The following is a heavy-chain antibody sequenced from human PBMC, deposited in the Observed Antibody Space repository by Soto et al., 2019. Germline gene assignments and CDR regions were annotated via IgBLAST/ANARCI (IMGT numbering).Heavy chain of an antibody. CDR1: GGSISSAGYY. CDR2: IYFSGVT. V-gene: IGHV4-31*03. J-gene: IGHJ3*01. CDR3: ARDPWRTPPEAAFDV. D-gene: IGHD1-1*01. Sequence: QVQLQESGPGLVEPSQTLSLTCTVSGGSISSAGYYWRWIRQRPGKGLEWIGYIYFSGVTYYNPYLESRVTISVDTSKNKFSLRLSSVTAADTAVYYCARDPWRTPPEAAFDVWGQGTKVTVSS.